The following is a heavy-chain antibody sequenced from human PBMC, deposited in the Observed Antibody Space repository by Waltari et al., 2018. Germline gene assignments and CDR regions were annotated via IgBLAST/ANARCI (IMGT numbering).Heavy chain of an antibody. J-gene: IGHJ6*02. CDR1: GGSISSHY. Sequence: QVQLQESGPGLVKPSETLSLTCTVSGGSISSHYWSWIRQPPGQGLEWIGYIYYSGSTNYNPALKSRVTISVDTSKNQFSLKLSSVTAADTAVYYCARATVYSSSWSTYYYGMDVWGQGTTVTVSS. CDR3: ARATVYSSSWSTYYYGMDV. V-gene: IGHV4-59*11. D-gene: IGHD6-13*01. CDR2: IYYSGST.